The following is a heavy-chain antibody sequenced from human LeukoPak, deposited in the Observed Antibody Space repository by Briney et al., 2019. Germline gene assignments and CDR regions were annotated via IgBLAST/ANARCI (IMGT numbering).Heavy chain of an antibody. D-gene: IGHD1-1*01. Sequence: PGGSLRLSCAASGFSFSSYEMNWVPQGPGKGLEWVSYSSSGGASIYYADSVKGRFTISRDNAKNSLYLQMNSLRDEDTAVYYCAREYTGVFDYWGQGTLVTVSS. V-gene: IGHV3-48*03. CDR3: AREYTGVFDY. J-gene: IGHJ4*02. CDR2: SSSGGASI. CDR1: GFSFSSYE.